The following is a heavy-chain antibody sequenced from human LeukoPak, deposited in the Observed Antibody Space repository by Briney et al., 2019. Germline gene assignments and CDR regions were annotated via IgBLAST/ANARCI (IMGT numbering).Heavy chain of an antibody. CDR3: AKSHLQIAAANFDY. D-gene: IGHD6-13*01. CDR1: GFTFSSYA. J-gene: IGHJ4*02. Sequence: GGSLRLSCAASGFTFSSYAMSWVRQAPGKGLEWVSAISCSGGSTHYAVSVRGRFTISRDNSKNTLYLQMNSLRAQDTAVYYCAKSHLQIAAANFDYWGQGTLVAVSS. CDR2: ISCSGGST. V-gene: IGHV3-23*01.